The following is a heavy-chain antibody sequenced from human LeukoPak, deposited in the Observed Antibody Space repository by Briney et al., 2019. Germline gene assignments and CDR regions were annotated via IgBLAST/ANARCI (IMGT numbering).Heavy chain of an antibody. V-gene: IGHV1-3*01. J-gene: IGHJ3*02. D-gene: IGHD3-10*01. CDR3: ARDQATMVRGVIDDNAFDI. Sequence: GASVKVSCKASGYTFTSCAMHWVRQAPGQRLEWMGWINAGNGNTKYSQKFQGRVTITRDTSASTAYMELSSLRSEDTAVYYCARDQATMVRGVIDDNAFDIWGQGTMVTVSS. CDR1: GYTFTSCA. CDR2: INAGNGNT.